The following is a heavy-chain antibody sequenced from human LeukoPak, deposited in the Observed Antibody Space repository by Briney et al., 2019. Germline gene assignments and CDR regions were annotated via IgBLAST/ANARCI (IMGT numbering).Heavy chain of an antibody. CDR2: IYSGGTT. V-gene: IGHV3-66*02. CDR3: ARESGSYSAFDY. D-gene: IGHD1-26*01. CDR1: GFTVSSNY. Sequence: GGSLRLSCAASGFTVSSNYMSWVRQAPGKGLEWVSVIYSGGTTYYVDPVKGRFTISRGNSKNTLYLQINSLRAEDAAVYYCARESGSYSAFDYWGQGTLVTVSS. J-gene: IGHJ4*02.